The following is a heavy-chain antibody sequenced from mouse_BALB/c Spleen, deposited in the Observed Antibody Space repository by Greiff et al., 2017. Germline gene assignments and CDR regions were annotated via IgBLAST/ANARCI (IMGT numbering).Heavy chain of an antibody. V-gene: IGHV2-5-1*01. CDR1: GFSLTSYG. Sequence: QVQLQQSGPSLVQPSQSLSITCTVSGFSLTSYGVHWVRQSPGKGLEWLGVIWRGGSTDYNAAFMSRLSITKDNSKSQVFFKMNSLQADDTAIYYCAKNPSVVAGGAMDYWGQGTSVTVSS. CDR3: AKNPSVVAGGAMDY. D-gene: IGHD1-1*01. CDR2: IWRGGST. J-gene: IGHJ4*01.